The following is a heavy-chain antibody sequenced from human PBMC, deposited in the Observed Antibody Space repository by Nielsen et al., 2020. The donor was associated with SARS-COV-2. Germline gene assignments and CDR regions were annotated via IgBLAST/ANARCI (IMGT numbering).Heavy chain of an antibody. CDR3: ARGKTDY. J-gene: IGHJ4*02. V-gene: IGHV3-9*01. CDR2: ISWNSGSI. Sequence: SLKISCAASGFTFDDYAMHWVRQAPGKGLEWVSGISWNSGSIGYADSVKGRFTISRDNAKNSLYLQMNSLRAEDTALYYCARGKTDYWGQGTLVTVSS. CDR1: GFTFDDYA.